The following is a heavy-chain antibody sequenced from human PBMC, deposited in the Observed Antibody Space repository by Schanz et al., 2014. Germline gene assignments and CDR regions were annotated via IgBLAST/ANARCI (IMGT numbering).Heavy chain of an antibody. CDR3: ARGYSSSMDV. Sequence: EVQLVESGGGLVQPGGSLRLSCAASGFTFSSYGMNWVRQAPGKGLEWVSYISSSSSYIYYADSMKGRFTISRDNAKNSLYLQMNSLRAEDTAVYYCARGYSSSMDVWGQGTTVTVSS. V-gene: IGHV3-21*01. D-gene: IGHD6-6*01. CDR2: ISSSSSYI. J-gene: IGHJ6*02. CDR1: GFTFSSYG.